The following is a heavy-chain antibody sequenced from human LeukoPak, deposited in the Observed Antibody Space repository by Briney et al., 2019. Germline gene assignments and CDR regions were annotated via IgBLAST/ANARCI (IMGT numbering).Heavy chain of an antibody. CDR3: ARRYYDILTGYYSDDY. V-gene: IGHV5-51*01. D-gene: IGHD3-9*01. J-gene: IGHJ4*02. Sequence: GESLKISCKGSGYSFTSYWIGWVRQMRGKGLEWMGIIYPGDSDTRYSPSFQGQVTISADKSISTAYLQWSSLKASDTAMYYCARRYYDILTGYYSDDYWGQGTLVTVSS. CDR2: IYPGDSDT. CDR1: GYSFTSYW.